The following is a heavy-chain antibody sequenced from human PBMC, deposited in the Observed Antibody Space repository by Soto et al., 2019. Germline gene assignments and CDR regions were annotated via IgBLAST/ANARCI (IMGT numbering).Heavy chain of an antibody. V-gene: IGHV3-23*01. CDR2: ISGSGGST. Sequence: EVQRLESGGGLVQPGGSLRLSCAASGFTFSSYAMSWVRQAPGKGLEWVSAISGSGGSTYYADSVKGRFTISRDNSKNTLYLQMISLKAEDTAVYYCARYQLKGMSVGGQGTTVTVSS. CDR3: ARYQLKGMSV. D-gene: IGHD2-2*01. CDR1: GFTFSSYA. J-gene: IGHJ6*02.